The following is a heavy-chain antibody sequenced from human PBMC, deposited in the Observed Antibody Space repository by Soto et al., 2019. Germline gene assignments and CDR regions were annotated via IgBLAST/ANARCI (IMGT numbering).Heavy chain of an antibody. CDR1: GYTFTSYY. D-gene: IGHD3-10*01. J-gene: IGHJ6*02. CDR3: ARVPLWFGARYGMDV. Sequence: ASVKVSCKASGYTFTSYYMHWVRQAPGQGLEWMGIINPSGGSTSYAQKFQGRVTTTRDASTSTVYMELSSLRSEDTAVYYCARVPLWFGARYGMDVWGQGTTVTVSS. V-gene: IGHV1-46*01. CDR2: INPSGGST.